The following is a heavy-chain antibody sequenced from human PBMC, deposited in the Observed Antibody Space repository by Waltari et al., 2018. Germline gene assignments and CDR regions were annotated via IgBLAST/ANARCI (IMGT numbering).Heavy chain of an antibody. D-gene: IGHD6-19*01. CDR3: AKEIKYNSDGYFLFDF. CDR2: INTNTGTP. J-gene: IGHJ4*02. Sequence: QVHLVHSGSELKAAGASVKIACKATGYSFLNYAINWVRQAPGQGLEWMGWINTNTGTPTYAQGFTGNFVFSVDTSVTTAYLQISGLRAEDTAVYYCAKEIKYNSDGYFLFDFWGQGTLVTVSS. CDR1: GYSFLNYA. V-gene: IGHV7-4-1*02.